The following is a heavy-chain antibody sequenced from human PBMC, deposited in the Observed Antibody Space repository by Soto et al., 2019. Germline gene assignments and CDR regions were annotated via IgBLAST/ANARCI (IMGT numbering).Heavy chain of an antibody. J-gene: IGHJ5*02. V-gene: IGHV4-34*01. CDR2: INHSGST. Sequence: SETLSLTCAVYGGSFSGYYWSWILQPPGKGLEWIGGINHSGSTNYNPSLKSRVTISVDTSKNQFSLKLSSVTAADTAVYYRARERIFGVVIIPGGWFDPWGQGTLVTSPQ. D-gene: IGHD3-3*01. CDR3: ARERIFGVVIIPGGWFDP. CDR1: GGSFSGYY.